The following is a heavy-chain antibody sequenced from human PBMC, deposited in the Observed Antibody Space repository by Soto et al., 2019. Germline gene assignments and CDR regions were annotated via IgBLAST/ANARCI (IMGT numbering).Heavy chain of an antibody. D-gene: IGHD2-15*01. CDR3: VLFVEADALSDS. CDR2: LSHAGIT. CDR1: GGSFSEYY. V-gene: IGHV4-34*01. J-gene: IGHJ4*02. Sequence: QVQVQQWGAGLLKPSETLSLTCAVYGGSFSEYYWNWIRQPPGMGLEWIGDLSHAGITKYNPSLNSRLTISLDTSKRQFSLQLRSVTAADTAMYYCVLFVEADALSDSWAQGTLVSVSS.